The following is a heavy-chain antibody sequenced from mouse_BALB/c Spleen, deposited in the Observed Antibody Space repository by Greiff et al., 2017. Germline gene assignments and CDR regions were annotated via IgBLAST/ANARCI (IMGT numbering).Heavy chain of an antibody. CDR3: ARDYDLTWFAY. D-gene: IGHD2-12*01. J-gene: IGHJ3*01. CDR2: ISYDGSN. CDR1: GYSITSGYY. Sequence: ESGPGLVKPSQSLSLTCSVTGYSITSGYYWNWIRQFPGNKLEWMGYISYDGSNNYNPSLKNRISITRDTSKNQFFLKLNSVTTEDTATYYCARDYDLTWFAYWGQGTLVTVSA. V-gene: IGHV3-6*02.